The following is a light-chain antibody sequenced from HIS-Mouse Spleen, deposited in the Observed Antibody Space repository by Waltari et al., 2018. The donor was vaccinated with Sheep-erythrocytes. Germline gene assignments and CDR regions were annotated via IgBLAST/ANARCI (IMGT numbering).Light chain of an antibody. CDR1: QLGDKY. CDR2: QDT. J-gene: IGLJ2*01. Sequence: SSELTQPPSVSVSPGQTASITCSGDQLGDKYACWYQPKPGQSPVLVNYQDTKRPSRIPERFSGSNSGNTATLTISGTQAMDEADYYCQAWDSSIVVFGGGTKLTVL. V-gene: IGLV3-1*01. CDR3: QAWDSSIVV.